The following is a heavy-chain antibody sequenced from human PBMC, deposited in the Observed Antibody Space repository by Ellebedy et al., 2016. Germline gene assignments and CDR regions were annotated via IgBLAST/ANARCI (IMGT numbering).Heavy chain of an antibody. CDR3: ARGLREVTAQPPFSY. J-gene: IGHJ4*02. V-gene: IGHV3-21*01. Sequence: GGSLRLXXAASGFTFSSYSMNWVRQAPGKGLEWVSSISSSSSYIYYADSVKGRFTISRDNAKNSLYLQMNSLRAEDTAVYYCARGLREVTAQPPFSYWGQGTLVTVSS. CDR2: ISSSSSYI. D-gene: IGHD2-21*02. CDR1: GFTFSSYS.